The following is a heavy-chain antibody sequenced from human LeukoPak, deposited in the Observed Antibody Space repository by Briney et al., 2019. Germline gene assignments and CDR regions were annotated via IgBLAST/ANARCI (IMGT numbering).Heavy chain of an antibody. CDR2: IYPGDSDT. V-gene: IGHV5-51*01. Sequence: GESLKISCKGSGYSFTSYWIGWVRQMPGKGLEWMGIIYPGDSDTRYSPSFQGQVTISADKSITTAYLQWSSLKASDTAMYYCARVPVVPADISGYFDYWGQGTLVTVSS. CDR1: GYSFTSYW. D-gene: IGHD2-2*01. J-gene: IGHJ4*02. CDR3: ARVPVVPADISGYFDY.